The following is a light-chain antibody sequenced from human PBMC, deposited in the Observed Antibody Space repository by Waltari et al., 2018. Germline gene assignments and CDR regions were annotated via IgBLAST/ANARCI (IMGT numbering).Light chain of an antibody. CDR1: SSNIGRNY. Sequence: QSVLPQPPSVSAAPGQTVTIPCSGSSSNIGRNYVSWYQHLPRTAPKVLIYNNNERPSGIPDRFSGSTSGTSATLVITGLQTGDEADYYCATWDTSLGDLWVFGGGTRLTVL. V-gene: IGLV1-51*01. CDR2: NNN. CDR3: ATWDTSLGDLWV. J-gene: IGLJ3*02.